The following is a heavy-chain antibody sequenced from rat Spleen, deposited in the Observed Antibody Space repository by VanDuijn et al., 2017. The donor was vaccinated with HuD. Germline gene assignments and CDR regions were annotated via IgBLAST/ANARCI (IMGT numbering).Heavy chain of an antibody. V-gene: IGHV5-31*01. Sequence: EVQLVESGGGLVQPGRSLKLSCVASGFTFNNFCMTWIRQAPGKGLEWVASITDTGGSTYYLDSVKGRFTSSRDNAKSTLYLQMNSLRSEDTATYYCAPYEGGSAYWGQGTLVTVSS. J-gene: IGHJ3*01. CDR2: ITDTGGST. D-gene: IGHD1-12*01. CDR1: GFTFNNFC. CDR3: APYEGGSAY.